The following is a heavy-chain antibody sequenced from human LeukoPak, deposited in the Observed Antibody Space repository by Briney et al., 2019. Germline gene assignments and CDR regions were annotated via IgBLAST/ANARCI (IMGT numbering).Heavy chain of an antibody. D-gene: IGHD3-10*01. V-gene: IGHV3-7*01. CDR1: GFTFGSYA. CDR2: INQDGSDM. J-gene: IGHJ4*02. CDR3: ARDIAPDFGDPKDY. Sequence: GGSLRLSCAASGFTFGSYAMGWVRQDPEKGLEKVANINQDGSDMYYLDSVKGRFTISRDNAKKSLYLQMNSLRVDDTAVYYCARDIAPDFGDPKDYWGLGTLVTVSS.